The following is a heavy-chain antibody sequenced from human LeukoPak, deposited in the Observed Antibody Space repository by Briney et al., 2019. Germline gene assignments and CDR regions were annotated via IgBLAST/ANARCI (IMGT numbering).Heavy chain of an antibody. CDR1: GDSISTYY. D-gene: IGHD3-10*01. Sequence: SETLSLTCTVSGDSISTYYWSWIRQPPGKGLEWIGYIYYRVTSDYNPSLKSRVTMSVDMSTRQISLKLSSVTAANTAVYYCARAVGGDGSGSLWGPGTLVTVSS. V-gene: IGHV4-59*01. J-gene: IGHJ4*02. CDR3: ARAVGGDGSGSL. CDR2: IYYRVTS.